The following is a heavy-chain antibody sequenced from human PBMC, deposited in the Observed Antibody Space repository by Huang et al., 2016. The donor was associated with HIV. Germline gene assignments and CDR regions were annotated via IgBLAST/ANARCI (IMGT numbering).Heavy chain of an antibody. Sequence: QVHLVQSGAEVKKPGASVKVSCKASGYAFTNYDINWLRQVPGRGRGGMGGRKPNAGNTDFGQSGQGRATMTRKTSITTAYIELTRLTSEETAVYYCARSAYGDLDYWGLGTLVIVSS. CDR3: ARSAYGDLDY. J-gene: IGHJ4*02. D-gene: IGHD4-17*01. CDR1: GYAFTNYD. V-gene: IGHV1-8*02. CDR2: RKPNAGNT.